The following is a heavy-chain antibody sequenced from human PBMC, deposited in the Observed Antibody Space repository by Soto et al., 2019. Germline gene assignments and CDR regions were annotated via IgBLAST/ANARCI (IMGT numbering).Heavy chain of an antibody. CDR3: ARGDSTDCSNGVCSFFYNHDMDV. V-gene: IGHV1-69*13. CDR2: IIPIFGTT. CDR1: GGTFSSHA. Sequence: SVKVSCKASGGTFSSHAISWVRQAPGRGLEWMGGIIPIFGTTNYAQNFRARVTITADESTSTAYMALTRQTSDDTAIYYCARGDSTDCSNGVCSFFYNHDMDVWGQGTTVTVS. D-gene: IGHD2-8*01. J-gene: IGHJ6*02.